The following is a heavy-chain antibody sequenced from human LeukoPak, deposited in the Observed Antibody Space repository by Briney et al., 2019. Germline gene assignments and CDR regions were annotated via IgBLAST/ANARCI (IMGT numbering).Heavy chain of an antibody. D-gene: IGHD1-26*01. CDR2: IYSGGST. CDR3: ARGSGSWYFDY. Sequence: GGSLRLSCAASGFTVSSNYMSWVRQAPGKGLEWVSVIYSGGSTYYADSVKGRFTISRDNSKNTLYLQMNSLRAEDAAVYYCARGSGSWYFDYWGQGTLVTVSS. CDR1: GFTVSSNY. J-gene: IGHJ4*02. V-gene: IGHV3-53*01.